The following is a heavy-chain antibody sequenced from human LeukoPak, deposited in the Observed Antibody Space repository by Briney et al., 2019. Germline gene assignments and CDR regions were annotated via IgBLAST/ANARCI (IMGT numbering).Heavy chain of an antibody. D-gene: IGHD6-19*01. Sequence: PSETLSLTCTVSAGSISSYYWSWIRQPPGKGLEWIGCISYSGSTKYNPSLKSRVTISVDTSKNQFSLKLSSVTAADTAMYYCARLGRQSTGWYFDYWGQGTLVTVSS. J-gene: IGHJ4*02. CDR3: ARLGRQSTGWYFDY. V-gene: IGHV4-59*08. CDR2: ISYSGST. CDR1: AGSISSYY.